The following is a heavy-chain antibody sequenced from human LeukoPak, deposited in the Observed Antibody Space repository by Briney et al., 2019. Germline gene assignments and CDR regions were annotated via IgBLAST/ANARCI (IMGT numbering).Heavy chain of an antibody. J-gene: IGHJ4*02. Sequence: GSLRLSCAASGFTFSSYAMSWVRQPPGKGLEWIGEINHSGSTNYNPSLKSRVTISVDTSKNQFSLKLSSVTAADTAVYYCARRGGLTIFGVVMEYYFDYWGQGTLVTVSS. CDR2: INHSGST. CDR1: GFTFSSYA. D-gene: IGHD3-3*01. V-gene: IGHV4-34*01. CDR3: ARRGGLTIFGVVMEYYFDY.